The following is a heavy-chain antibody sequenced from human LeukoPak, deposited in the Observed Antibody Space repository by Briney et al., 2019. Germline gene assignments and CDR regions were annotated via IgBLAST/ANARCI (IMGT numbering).Heavy chain of an antibody. CDR1: GGSISSYY. J-gene: IGHJ4*02. Sequence: SETLSLTCTVSGGSISSYYWSWIRQPPGKGLEWIGYIYYSGNTNYNPSLKSRVTISIDTSKNQFSLNLSSVTAADTAVYYCARGASGYSYGWGQGTLVTVSS. D-gene: IGHD5-18*01. CDR2: IYYSGNT. CDR3: ARGASGYSYG. V-gene: IGHV4-59*01.